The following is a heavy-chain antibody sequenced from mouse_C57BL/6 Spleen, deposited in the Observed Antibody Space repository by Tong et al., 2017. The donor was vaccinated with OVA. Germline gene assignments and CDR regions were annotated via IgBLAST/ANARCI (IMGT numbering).Heavy chain of an antibody. Sequence: EVQLQESGPELVKPGASVKMSCKASGYTFTDYNMHWVKQSHGKSLEWIGDINPNNGGTIYNQKFKGKATLTVDKSSSTAYMELRSLTSEDTAVYYCARKAYYSNYYFDYWGQGTTLTVSS. CDR3: ARKAYYSNYYFDY. V-gene: IGHV1-18*01. J-gene: IGHJ2*01. D-gene: IGHD2-5*01. CDR2: INPNNGGT. CDR1: GYTFTDYN.